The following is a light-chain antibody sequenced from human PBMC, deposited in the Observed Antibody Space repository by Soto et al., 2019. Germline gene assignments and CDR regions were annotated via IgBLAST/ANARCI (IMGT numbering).Light chain of an antibody. J-gene: IGLJ1*01. Sequence: QSVLTQPPSVSGSPGQSVTISCTGTSSVVGSYNRVSWYQQPPGTAPKLMIYEVSNRPSGVPDRFSGSKSGNTASLTISGLQAVDEADYYCLSFTSSNSYVFGTGTKVTVL. V-gene: IGLV2-18*02. CDR3: LSFTSSNSYV. CDR1: SSVVGSYNR. CDR2: EVS.